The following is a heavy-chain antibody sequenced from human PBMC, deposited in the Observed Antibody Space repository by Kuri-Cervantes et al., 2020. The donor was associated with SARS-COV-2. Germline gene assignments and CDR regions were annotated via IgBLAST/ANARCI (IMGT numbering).Heavy chain of an antibody. CDR3: TTLIDY. CDR1: GLTFSSYA. Sequence: GSLRLSCAASGLTFSSYAMSWVRQAPGKGLEWVGRVRGKANNYATAYAASVKGRFTISRDDSKNMAYLQMNSLKTEDTAVYYCTTLIDYWGQGALVTVSS. V-gene: IGHV3-73*01. CDR2: VRGKANNYAT. J-gene: IGHJ4*02.